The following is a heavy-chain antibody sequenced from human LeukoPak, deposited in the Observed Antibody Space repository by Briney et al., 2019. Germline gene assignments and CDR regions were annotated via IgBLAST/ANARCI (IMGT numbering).Heavy chain of an antibody. Sequence: SETLSLTCAVYGGSFSGYYWSWIRQLPGKGLEWIGEINHSGSTNYNPSLKSRVTISVDTSKNQFSLKLSSVTAADTAVYYCARGAVVTAIRINYYYGMDVWGQGTTVTVS. D-gene: IGHD2-21*02. J-gene: IGHJ6*02. CDR3: ARGAVVTAIRINYYYGMDV. CDR1: GGSFSGYY. CDR2: INHSGST. V-gene: IGHV4-34*01.